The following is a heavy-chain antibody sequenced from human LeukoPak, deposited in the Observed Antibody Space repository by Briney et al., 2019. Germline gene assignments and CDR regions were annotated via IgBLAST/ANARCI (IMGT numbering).Heavy chain of an antibody. Sequence: QPGGSLRLSCAASGFTVSNNYMTWVRQAPGKGLEWVSVLYSGGSTYYADSVKGRFTISRDNSKNTLYLQMNSLRAEDTAVYYCARDHKDDAFDIWGQGTMVTVSS. V-gene: IGHV3-53*01. CDR2: LYSGGST. J-gene: IGHJ3*02. CDR1: GFTVSNNY. CDR3: ARDHKDDAFDI.